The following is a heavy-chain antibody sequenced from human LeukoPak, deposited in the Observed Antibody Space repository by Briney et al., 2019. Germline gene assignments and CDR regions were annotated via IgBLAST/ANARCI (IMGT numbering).Heavy chain of an antibody. CDR3: ATFLAVIAARDSLYFQH. D-gene: IGHD6-6*01. V-gene: IGHV3-23*01. CDR1: GFTSSKYA. Sequence: GSLRLSCGASGFTSSKYAMSWVRQAPGKGLEWVSGVSGSGGVTYYADSVKGRFTISRDNSKNTLHLQMNSLRAEDTAVYYCATFLAVIAARDSLYFQHWGQGTLVSVSS. CDR2: VSGSGGVT. J-gene: IGHJ1*01.